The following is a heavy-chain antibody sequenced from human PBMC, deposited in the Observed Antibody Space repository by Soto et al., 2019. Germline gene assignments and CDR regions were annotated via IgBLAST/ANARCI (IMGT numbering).Heavy chain of an antibody. CDR2: IYTSGST. CDR1: GGSISSYY. CDR3: ARGRGITIFGMGGLYDY. V-gene: IGHV4-4*07. Sequence: SETLSLTCTVSGGSISSYYWSWIRQPAGKGLEWIGRIYTSGSTNYNPSLKSRVTMSVDASKNQFSLKLSSVTAADTAVYYCARGRGITIFGMGGLYDYWGQGTLVTVS. J-gene: IGHJ4*02. D-gene: IGHD3-3*01.